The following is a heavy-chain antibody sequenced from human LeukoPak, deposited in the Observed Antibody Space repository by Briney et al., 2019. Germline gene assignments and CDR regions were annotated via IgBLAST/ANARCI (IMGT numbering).Heavy chain of an antibody. J-gene: IGHJ4*02. CDR2: IWYDGSNK. D-gene: IGHD4-17*01. V-gene: IGHV3-33*01. Sequence: PGRSLRLSCAASGSTFSSYGMHWVRQAPGKGLEWVAVIWYDGSNKYYADSVKGRFTISRDNSKNTLYLQMNSLRAEDTAVYYCASSYGDYGDYWGQGTLVTVSS. CDR1: GSTFSSYG. CDR3: ASSYGDYGDY.